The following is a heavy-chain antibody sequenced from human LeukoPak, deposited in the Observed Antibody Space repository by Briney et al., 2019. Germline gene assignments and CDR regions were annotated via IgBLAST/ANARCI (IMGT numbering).Heavy chain of an antibody. J-gene: IGHJ6*03. Sequence: SVKVSCKASGGTFSSYAISWVRQAPGQGLEWMGGIIPILGTANYAQKFQGRVTITADESTSTAYMELSSLRSEDTAVYYCARDNPYYYYMDVWGKGTTVTVSS. CDR3: ARDNPYYYYMDV. V-gene: IGHV1-69*13. CDR1: GGTFSSYA. CDR2: IIPILGTA.